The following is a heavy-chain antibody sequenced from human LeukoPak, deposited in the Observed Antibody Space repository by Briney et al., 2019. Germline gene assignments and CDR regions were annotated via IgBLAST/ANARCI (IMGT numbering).Heavy chain of an antibody. CDR2: IYYSGST. V-gene: IGHV4-31*03. J-gene: IGHJ3*02. CDR1: GGSIISGGYY. D-gene: IGHD3-22*01. Sequence: SETLSLTCLVSGGSIISGGYYWSWLRQHPGKGLEWIGYIYYSGSTYYNPSLKSRVTISVDTSKNQFSLRLSSVTAAGTAVYYCARDQDSSGGPDAFDIWGQGTMVTVSS. CDR3: ARDQDSSGGPDAFDI.